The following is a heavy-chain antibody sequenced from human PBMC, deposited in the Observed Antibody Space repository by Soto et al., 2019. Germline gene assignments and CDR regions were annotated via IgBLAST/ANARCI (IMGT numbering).Heavy chain of an antibody. Sequence: SETLSLTCTVSGGSISSYYWSWIRQPPGKGLEWIGYMYYSGRINYNPSLKSRVTISIDTSKNQFSLKLRSVTAADTAVYYCASDKYTSSWFYYWGQGTLVTVS. J-gene: IGHJ4*02. CDR1: GGSISSYY. D-gene: IGHD6-13*01. CDR3: ASDKYTSSWFYY. CDR2: MYYSGRI. V-gene: IGHV4-59*01.